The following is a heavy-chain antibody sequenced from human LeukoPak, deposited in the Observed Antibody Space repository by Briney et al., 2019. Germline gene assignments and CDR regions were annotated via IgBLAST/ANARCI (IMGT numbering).Heavy chain of an antibody. CDR2: ISSSGDNA. Sequence: GSLRLSCAASGFTFSNYAMNWVRQAPGKGLEWVSLISSSGDNACYADSVRGRFTISRDKSKNTVSLQMNSLRGGDTAVYYCAKDVRVGGGGMDVWGQGTPVTVSS. D-gene: IGHD1-26*01. CDR1: GFTFSNYA. V-gene: IGHV3-23*01. J-gene: IGHJ6*02. CDR3: AKDVRVGGGGMDV.